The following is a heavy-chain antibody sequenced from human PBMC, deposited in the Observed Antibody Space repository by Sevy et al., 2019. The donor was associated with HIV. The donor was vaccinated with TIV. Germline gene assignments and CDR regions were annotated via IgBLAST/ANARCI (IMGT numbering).Heavy chain of an antibody. Sequence: GGSLRLSCAASGFTFSSYSMNWVRQAPGKGLEWVSSISSSSSYIYYADSGKGRFTISRDNAKNSLYLQMNSLRAEDTAVYYCARDAGYDFWSGYNYYMDVWGKGTTVTV. D-gene: IGHD3-3*01. V-gene: IGHV3-21*01. CDR1: GFTFSSYS. CDR3: ARDAGYDFWSGYNYYMDV. J-gene: IGHJ6*03. CDR2: ISSSSSYI.